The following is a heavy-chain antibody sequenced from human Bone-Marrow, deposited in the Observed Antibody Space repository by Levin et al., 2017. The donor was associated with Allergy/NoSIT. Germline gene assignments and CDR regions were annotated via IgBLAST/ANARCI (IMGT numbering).Heavy chain of an antibody. CDR3: ARAEDCGGGCPFDY. CDR1: GASITNTDYY. J-gene: IGHJ4*02. D-gene: IGHD2-21*02. CDR2: MHYRGTT. V-gene: IGHV4-39*07. Sequence: SSETLSLTCTVSGASITNTDYYWGWVRQPPGTGLEWLGSMHYRGTTYYKPSLKSRVTISLDTSKNQFSLKLTSMTAADTAVYYCARAEDCGGGCPFDYWGQGTLVSVSS.